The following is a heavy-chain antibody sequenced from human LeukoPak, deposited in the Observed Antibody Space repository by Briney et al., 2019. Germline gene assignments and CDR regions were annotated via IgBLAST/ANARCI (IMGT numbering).Heavy chain of an antibody. CDR3: ARSQGYYDSSGYYVNWFDP. D-gene: IGHD3-22*01. Sequence: ASVKVSCKASGYTFTGYYMHWVRQAPGQGLEWMGWINPNSGGTNYAQKFQGRVTMTGATSISTAYMELSRLRSDDTAVYYCARSQGYYDSSGYYVNWFDPWGQGTLVTVSS. CDR1: GYTFTGYY. V-gene: IGHV1-2*02. CDR2: INPNSGGT. J-gene: IGHJ5*02.